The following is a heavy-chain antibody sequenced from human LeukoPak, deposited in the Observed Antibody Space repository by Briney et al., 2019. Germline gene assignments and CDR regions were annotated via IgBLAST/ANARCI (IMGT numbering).Heavy chain of an antibody. V-gene: IGHV1-3*01. D-gene: IGHD3-10*01. CDR1: GYTFTSYA. CDR2: INAGNGNT. J-gene: IGHJ4*02. Sequence: ASVKVSCKASGYTFTSYAMHWVRQAPGQRLEWMGWINAGNGNTKYSQKFQGRVTITRDTSASTAYMELSSLRSEDTAVYYCARGGFGELSRFDCWGQGTLVTVSS. CDR3: ARGGFGELSRFDC.